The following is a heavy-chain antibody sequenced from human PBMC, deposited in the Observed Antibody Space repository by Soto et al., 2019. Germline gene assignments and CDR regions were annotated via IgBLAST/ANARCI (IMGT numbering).Heavy chain of an antibody. D-gene: IGHD2-15*01. CDR1: GYTFTSYG. CDR3: ARDGYCSGGSCYGGVYYYYYMDV. J-gene: IGHJ6*03. CDR2: ISAYNGNT. Sequence: QVPLVQSGAEVKKPGASVKVSCKASGYTFTSYGISWVRQAPGQGLEWMGWISAYNGNTNYAQKLQGRGTMTTDTTTSTAYMELRSLRSDDTAVYYCARDGYCSGGSCYGGVYYYYYMDVWGKGTTVTVSS. V-gene: IGHV1-18*01.